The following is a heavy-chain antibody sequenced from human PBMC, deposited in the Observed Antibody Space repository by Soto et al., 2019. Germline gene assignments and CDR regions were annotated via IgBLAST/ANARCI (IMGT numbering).Heavy chain of an antibody. CDR1: GFTFSSYW. D-gene: IGHD4-17*01. CDR3: ARELAYGGNSASPFDY. V-gene: IGHV3-7*03. CDR2: IKQDGSEK. J-gene: IGHJ4*02. Sequence: PGGSLRLSCAASGFTFSSYWMSWVRQAPGKGLEWVANIKQDGSEKYYVDSVKGRFTISRDNAKNSLYLQMNSLRAEDTAVYYCARELAYGGNSASPFDYWGQGTLVTVSS.